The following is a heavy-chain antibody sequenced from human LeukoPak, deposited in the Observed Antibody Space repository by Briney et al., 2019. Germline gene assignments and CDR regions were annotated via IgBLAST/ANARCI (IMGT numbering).Heavy chain of an antibody. Sequence: PGGSLRLSCAASGFTFSSYAMHWVRQAPGKGLEWVANIKQDGSEKYYVDSVKGRFTISRDNAKNSLYLQMNSLRAEDTAVYYCTTTGGGWSLYYWGQGTLVTVSS. V-gene: IGHV3-7*01. CDR3: TTTGGGWSLYY. D-gene: IGHD1-26*01. CDR1: GFTFSSYA. J-gene: IGHJ4*02. CDR2: IKQDGSEK.